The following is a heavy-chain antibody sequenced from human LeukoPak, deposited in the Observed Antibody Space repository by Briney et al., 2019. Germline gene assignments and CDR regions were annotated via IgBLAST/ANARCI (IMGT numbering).Heavy chain of an antibody. CDR2: INPRGGAS. V-gene: IGHV1-46*01. Sequence: PVASVKVSCKASGYTFTGYYMHWVRQAPGQGLEWMGIINPRGGASTFAQNFQGRVTMTSDTSTSTVYMELSSLTSEDTALYYCARDYDAFDIWGQGTMVTVSS. CDR1: GYTFTGYY. J-gene: IGHJ3*02. CDR3: ARDYDAFDI. D-gene: IGHD5-12*01.